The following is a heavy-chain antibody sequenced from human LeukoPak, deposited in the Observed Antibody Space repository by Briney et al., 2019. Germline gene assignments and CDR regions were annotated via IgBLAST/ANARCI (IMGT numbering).Heavy chain of an antibody. Sequence: GGSLRLSCAASGFTFSSDSMNWVRQAPGKGLEWVSSISSSSSYIYYADSVKGRFPISRDNAKNSLYLQMNSLRAEDTAVYYCARNLNIAAAGTNGYWGQGTLVTVSS. CDR2: ISSSSSYI. J-gene: IGHJ4*02. D-gene: IGHD6-13*01. CDR1: GFTFSSDS. CDR3: ARNLNIAAAGTNGY. V-gene: IGHV3-21*01.